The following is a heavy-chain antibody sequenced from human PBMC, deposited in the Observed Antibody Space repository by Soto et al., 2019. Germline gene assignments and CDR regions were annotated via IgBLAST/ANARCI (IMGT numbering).Heavy chain of an antibody. Sequence: GGSLRLSCAASGFTFSSYGMHWVRQAPGKGLEWVAVISYDGSNKYYADSVKGRFTISRDNSKNTLYLQMNSLRAEDTAVYYCAKELRYGAYYFDYWGQGTLVTVSS. J-gene: IGHJ4*02. CDR3: AKELRYGAYYFDY. CDR2: ISYDGSNK. D-gene: IGHD4-17*01. V-gene: IGHV3-30*18. CDR1: GFTFSSYG.